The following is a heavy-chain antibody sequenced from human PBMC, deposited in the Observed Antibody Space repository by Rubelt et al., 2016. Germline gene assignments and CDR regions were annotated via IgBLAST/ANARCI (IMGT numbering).Heavy chain of an antibody. CDR1: GYSIRSGYY. J-gene: IGHJ6*02. D-gene: IGHD1-26*01. Sequence: QVQLQESGPGLVKPSETLSLTCPVSGYSIRSGYYWGWIRLSPGKGLEWIGEISQGGTTTYKPPPKSRVTITSKNQLSLKLNPVTAAETAVYYWARGRGSESYGCYYFYGVDVWGQGTTVTVSS. CDR2: ISQGGTT. V-gene: IGHV4-38-2*02. CDR3: ARGRGSESYGCYYFYGVDV.